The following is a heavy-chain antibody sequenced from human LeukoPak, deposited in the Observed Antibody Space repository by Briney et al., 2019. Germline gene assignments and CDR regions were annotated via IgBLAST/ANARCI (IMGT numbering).Heavy chain of an antibody. J-gene: IGHJ4*02. D-gene: IGHD4-23*01. CDR2: ISSSGSTI. Sequence: GGSLRLSCAASGFTFSSYAMSWIRQAPGKGLEWVSYISSSGSTIYYADSVKGRFTISRDNAKNSLYLQMNSLRAEDTAVYYCAKHDYGGNLFDYWGQGTLVTVSS. CDR3: AKHDYGGNLFDY. CDR1: GFTFSSYA. V-gene: IGHV3-11*01.